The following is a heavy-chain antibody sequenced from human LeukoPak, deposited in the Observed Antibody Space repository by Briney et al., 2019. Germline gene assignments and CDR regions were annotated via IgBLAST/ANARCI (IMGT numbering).Heavy chain of an antibody. CDR1: GYTFTGYY. V-gene: IGHV1-2*02. D-gene: IGHD3-22*01. CDR2: INPNSGGT. CDR3: ARVLTYHYYDSSGYPDAFDI. Sequence: ASVKVSCKASGYTFTGYYMHWVRQAPGQGLEWMGWINPNSGGTNYAQKFQGRVTMTRDTSISTAYMELSRLRSDDTAVYYCARVLTYHYYDSSGYPDAFDIWGQGTMVTVSS. J-gene: IGHJ3*02.